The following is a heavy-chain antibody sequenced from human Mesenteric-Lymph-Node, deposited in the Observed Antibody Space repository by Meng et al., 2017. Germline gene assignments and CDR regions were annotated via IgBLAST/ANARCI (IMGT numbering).Heavy chain of an antibody. V-gene: IGHV3-66*01. CDR2: IYAGGST. CDR1: GFTVSRSY. CDR3: ARGGGAFCGGDCLRTFDY. D-gene: IGHD2-21*02. J-gene: IGHJ4*02. Sequence: GGSLRLSCAASGFTVSRSYMSWVRQAPGEGLEWVSVIYAGGSTYYADSVKGRFTISRDNSRDTLYLQMNSLRAEDTAVYYCARGGGAFCGGDCLRTFDYWGQGTLVTVSS.